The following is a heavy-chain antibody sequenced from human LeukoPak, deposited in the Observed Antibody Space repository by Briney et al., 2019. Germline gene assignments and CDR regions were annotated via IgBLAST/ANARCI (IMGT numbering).Heavy chain of an antibody. CDR3: ARDYQLVQPIDAFDI. CDR2: ISGSGGST. Sequence: TGGSLRLSCAASGFTFSGYGMSWVRQAPGKGLEWVSAISGSGGSTYYADSVKGRFTISRDNAKNSLHLQMNSLRAEDTAVYYCARDYQLVQPIDAFDIWGQGTMVTVSS. D-gene: IGHD6-6*01. J-gene: IGHJ3*02. V-gene: IGHV3-23*01. CDR1: GFTFSGYG.